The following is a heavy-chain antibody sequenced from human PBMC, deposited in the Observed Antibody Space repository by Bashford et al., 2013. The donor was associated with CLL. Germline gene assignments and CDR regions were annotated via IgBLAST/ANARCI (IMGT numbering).Heavy chain of an antibody. Sequence: SETLSLTCTVSGGSISSGGYYWSWIRQHPGKGLEWIGYIYYSGSTYYNPSLKSRVTISVDTSKNQFSLKLSSVTAADTAVYYCARDRGTGYSSSPPTAAEYFQHWGQGTLVTVSS. CDR3: ARDRGTGYSSSPPTAAEYFQH. D-gene: IGHD6-13*01. J-gene: IGHJ1*01. CDR2: IYYSGST. V-gene: IGHV4-31*03. CDR1: GGSISSGGYY.